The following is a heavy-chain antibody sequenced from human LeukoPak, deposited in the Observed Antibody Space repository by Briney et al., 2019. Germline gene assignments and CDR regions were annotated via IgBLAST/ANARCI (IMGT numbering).Heavy chain of an antibody. CDR1: GLTFSSHG. J-gene: IGHJ4*02. Sequence: GGSLRLSCAASGLTFSSHGMHWVRQAPGKGLEWVAVIWYDGSNKYYADSVKGRFTISRDNSKNTLYLQMNSLRAEDTAVYYCARDGTGSNSGWYIHWGQGTLVSVSS. CDR2: IWYDGSNK. CDR3: ARDGTGSNSGWYIH. V-gene: IGHV3-33*01. D-gene: IGHD6-19*01.